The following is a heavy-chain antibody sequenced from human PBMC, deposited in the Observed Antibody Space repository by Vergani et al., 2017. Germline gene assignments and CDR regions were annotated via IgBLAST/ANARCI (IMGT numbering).Heavy chain of an antibody. V-gene: IGHV1-69*01. Sequence: QVQLVQSGAEVKKPGSSVKVSCKASGGTFSSYAISWVRQAPGKGLEWMGWIIPIFGKANYAQKFQGRVTITADESTSTAYMELSSLRSEDTAVYYCSLLGATNHSHFDYWGQGTLVTVSS. CDR3: SLLGATNHSHFDY. CDR2: IIPIFGKA. CDR1: GGTFSSYA. J-gene: IGHJ4*02. D-gene: IGHD1-26*01.